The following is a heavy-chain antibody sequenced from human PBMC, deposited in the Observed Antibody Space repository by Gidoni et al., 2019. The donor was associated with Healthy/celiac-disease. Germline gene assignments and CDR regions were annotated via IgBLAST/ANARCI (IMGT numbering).Heavy chain of an antibody. D-gene: IGHD2-2*01. Sequence: EVQLVESGGGLVKTGGSLRLSGAASGFTFPHAWLSCVRQAPGKGLEWVGRIKSKTDGGTTDYAAPVKGRFTISRDDSKNTLYLQMNSLKTEDTAVYYCTTLVAELYCSSTSCFYFDLWGRGTLVTVSS. CDR2: IKSKTDGGTT. J-gene: IGHJ2*01. V-gene: IGHV3-15*01. CDR3: TTLVAELYCSSTSCFYFDL. CDR1: GFTFPHAW.